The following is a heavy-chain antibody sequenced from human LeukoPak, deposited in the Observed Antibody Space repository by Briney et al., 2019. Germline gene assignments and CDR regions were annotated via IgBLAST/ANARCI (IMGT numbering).Heavy chain of an antibody. J-gene: IGHJ5*02. D-gene: IGHD2-15*01. CDR3: ARGPYYCSGASCLNWFDP. CDR1: GGSISSYY. CDR2: IHTSGST. Sequence: PSETLSLTCTVSGGSISSYYWIWVRQPAGKGLEWIGRIHTSGSTNYNPSLKSRVTMSLDTSKNQFSLKLTSVTAADTAVYFCARGPYYCSGASCLNWFDPWGQGTLVTVSS. V-gene: IGHV4-4*07.